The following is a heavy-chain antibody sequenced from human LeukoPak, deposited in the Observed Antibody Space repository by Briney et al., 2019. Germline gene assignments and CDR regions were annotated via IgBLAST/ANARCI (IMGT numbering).Heavy chain of an antibody. CDR3: AKVDGYSYENYYFDY. J-gene: IGHJ4*02. V-gene: IGHV3-23*01. CDR2: ISGSGGST. Sequence: SGGSLRLSCAASGFTFSSYAMSWVRQAPGKGLEWVSAISGSGGSTYYADSVKGRFTISRDNSKNTLYLQMNSLRAEDTAVYYCAKVDGYSYENYYFDYWGQGTLVTVSS. D-gene: IGHD5-18*01. CDR1: GFTFSSYA.